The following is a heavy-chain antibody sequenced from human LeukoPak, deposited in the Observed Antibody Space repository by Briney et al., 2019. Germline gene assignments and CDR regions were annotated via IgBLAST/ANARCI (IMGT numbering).Heavy chain of an antibody. Sequence: ASVKVSCKASGGTFSSYAISWVRQAPGQGLEWMGGIIPVFGTANYAQKFQGRVTITADESTSTAYMELSSLRSEDTAVYYCARVGCSSTSCSRYYYYYMDVWGTGTTVTVSS. D-gene: IGHD2-2*01. CDR1: GGTFSSYA. V-gene: IGHV1-69*13. CDR3: ARVGCSSTSCSRYYYYYMDV. J-gene: IGHJ6*03. CDR2: IIPVFGTA.